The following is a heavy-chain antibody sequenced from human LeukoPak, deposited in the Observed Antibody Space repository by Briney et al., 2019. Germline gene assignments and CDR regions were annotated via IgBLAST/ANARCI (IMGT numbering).Heavy chain of an antibody. CDR1: GFTFSSYW. CDR2: INGDGRNI. Sequence: GGSLRLSCVASGFTFSSYWMHWVRQDPRKGLVWVSQINGDGRNINYADSVRGRFAISRDNAKNTLYLQMNTLRVEDTAVYYCTRDLMDYDVSTGLHHYYMDVWGQGTTVTVSS. J-gene: IGHJ6*02. D-gene: IGHD3-9*01. V-gene: IGHV3-74*01. CDR3: TRDLMDYDVSTGLHHYYMDV.